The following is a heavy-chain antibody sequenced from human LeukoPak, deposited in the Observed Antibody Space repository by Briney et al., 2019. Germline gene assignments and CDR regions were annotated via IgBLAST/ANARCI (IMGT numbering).Heavy chain of an antibody. J-gene: IGHJ4*02. CDR2: INPNSGGT. Sequence: ASVTVSFKASGYTFTGYYMHWVRQAPGQGREWMGWINPNSGGTNYAQKFQGRVTMTRDTSISTAYMELSRLRSDDTAVYYCARDHIAAAGTHFDYWGQGNLVTVSS. CDR3: ARDHIAAAGTHFDY. V-gene: IGHV1-2*02. CDR1: GYTFTGYY. D-gene: IGHD6-13*01.